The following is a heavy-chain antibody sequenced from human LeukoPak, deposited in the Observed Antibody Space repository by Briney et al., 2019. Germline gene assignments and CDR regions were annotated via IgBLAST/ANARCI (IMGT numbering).Heavy chain of an antibody. Sequence: SETLSLTCAVYGGSFSGYYWSWIRQPPGKGLEWIGEINHSGSTNYNPSLKSRVTISVDTSKNQFSLKLSSVTAADTAVYYCARGVRNSWYGVADWFDPWGQGTLVTVSS. CDR3: ARGVRNSWYGVADWFDP. CDR2: INHSGST. J-gene: IGHJ5*02. CDR1: GGSFSGYY. D-gene: IGHD6-13*01. V-gene: IGHV4-34*01.